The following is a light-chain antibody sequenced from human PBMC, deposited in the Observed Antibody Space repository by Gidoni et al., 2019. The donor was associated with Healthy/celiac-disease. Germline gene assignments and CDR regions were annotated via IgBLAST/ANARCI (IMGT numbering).Light chain of an antibody. CDR1: QDNSNY. J-gene: IGKJ2*01. CDR3: QQYDNRPPYT. CDR2: DAA. Sequence: DIQMPQSPSSLSASVGDRVTIPCPASQDNSNYLQGYQQKPGKAPKLLIYDAANLETGVPSRCSGSGSGTDVTFTISSLQPEDIATYYCQQYDNRPPYTFGQGTKLEIK. V-gene: IGKV1-33*01.